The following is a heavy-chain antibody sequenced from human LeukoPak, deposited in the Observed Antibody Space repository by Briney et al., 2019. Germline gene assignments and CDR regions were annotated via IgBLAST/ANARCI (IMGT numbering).Heavy chain of an antibody. CDR2: IGGRDGST. CDR1: GFTFSSYG. Sequence: RAGGSLRLSCAASGFTFSSYGMSWVRQAPGKGLEWVSAIGGRDGSTYYADSVKGRFTISRDNSKNTLYVQMNSLRAEDTAVYYCAKDPPRGSGWYYFDYWGQGTLVTVSS. V-gene: IGHV3-23*01. J-gene: IGHJ4*02. D-gene: IGHD6-19*01. CDR3: AKDPPRGSGWYYFDY.